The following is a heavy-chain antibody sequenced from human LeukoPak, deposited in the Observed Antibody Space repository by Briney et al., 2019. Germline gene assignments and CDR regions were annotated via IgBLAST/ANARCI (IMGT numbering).Heavy chain of an antibody. CDR3: AKDYDFWRGYYMVY. CDR1: GFTFSSYA. J-gene: IGHJ4*02. D-gene: IGHD3-3*01. V-gene: IGHV3-23*01. Sequence: GGSLRLSCAASGFTFSSYAMSWVRQAPGKGLEWVSAISGSGGSTYYADSAKGRVTISEDNSKNTLYLQMNSLRAEDTAVYYCAKDYDFWRGYYMVYWGQGTLVTVSS. CDR2: ISGSGGST.